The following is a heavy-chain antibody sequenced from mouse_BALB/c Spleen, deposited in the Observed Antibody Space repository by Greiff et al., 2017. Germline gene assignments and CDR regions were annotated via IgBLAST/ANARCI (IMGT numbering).Heavy chain of an antibody. CDR2: INPYNDGT. D-gene: IGHD2-1*01. J-gene: IGHJ4*01. V-gene: IGHV1-14*01. CDR3: ARGGGGNYPAMDY. Sequence: VQLKESGPELVKPGASVKMSCKASGYTFTSYDMHWVKQKPGQGLEWIGYINPYNDGTKYNEKFKGKATLTSDKSSSTAYMELSSLTSEDSAVYYCARGGGGNYPAMDYWGQGTSVTVSS. CDR1: GYTFTSYD.